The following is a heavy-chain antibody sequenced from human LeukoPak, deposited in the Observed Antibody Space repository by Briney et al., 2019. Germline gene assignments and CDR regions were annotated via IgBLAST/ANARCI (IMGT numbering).Heavy chain of an antibody. V-gene: IGHV1-18*01. J-gene: IGHJ4*02. CDR1: NYTFTSYG. CDR3: ARDGSGVWFDY. CDR2: INAYNSDT. Sequence: ASVTVSCKASNYTFTSYGISWVRQAPGQGLEWMAWINAYNSDTNYAQKFQGRVTLTTDTSTSTAYMELRSLRSDDTAVYYCARDGSGVWFDYWGQGTLVTVSS. D-gene: IGHD3-10*01.